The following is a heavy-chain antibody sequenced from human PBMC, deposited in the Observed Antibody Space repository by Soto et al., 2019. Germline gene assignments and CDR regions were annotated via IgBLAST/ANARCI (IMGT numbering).Heavy chain of an antibody. D-gene: IGHD3-10*01. CDR2: INHSGST. CDR3: ARGKGRSFYYGSGSYAFDI. V-gene: IGHV4-34*01. CDR1: GGSFSGYH. Sequence: SETLSLTCAVYGGSFSGYHWSWIRQPPGKGLEWIGEINHSGSTNYNPSLKSRVTISVDTSKNQFSLKLSSVTAADTAVYYCARGKGRSFYYGSGSYAFDIWGQGTMVTVSS. J-gene: IGHJ3*02.